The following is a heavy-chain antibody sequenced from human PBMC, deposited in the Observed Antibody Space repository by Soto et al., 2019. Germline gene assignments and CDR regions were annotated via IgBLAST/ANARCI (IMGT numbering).Heavy chain of an antibody. Sequence: PGESLKISCQGSGYRFSDYWIVWVRQTPGKGLDWMGMFYPDESRSIFSPSFQGQVTFSADKSISTAYLQWSSLKASDTAMYYCARRPIVVVPAAMAGDIWGQGRMVT. D-gene: IGHD2-2*01. V-gene: IGHV5-51*01. CDR1: GYRFSDYW. CDR3: ARRPIVVVPAAMAGDI. CDR2: FYPDESRS. J-gene: IGHJ3*02.